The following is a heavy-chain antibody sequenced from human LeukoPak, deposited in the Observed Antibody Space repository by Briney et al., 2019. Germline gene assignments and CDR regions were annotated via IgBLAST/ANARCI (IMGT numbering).Heavy chain of an antibody. CDR2: IYTSGST. D-gene: IGHD3-3*01. CDR3: ARHSTYYDFWSGYRPEYFQH. V-gene: IGHV4-4*09. Sequence: PSETLSLTCTVSGGSISSYYWSWIRQPPGKGLEWIGYIYTSGSTNYNPSLKSRVTVSVDTSKNQFSLKLSSVTAADTAVYYCARHSTYYDFWSGYRPEYFQHWGQGTLVTVSS. CDR1: GGSISSYY. J-gene: IGHJ1*01.